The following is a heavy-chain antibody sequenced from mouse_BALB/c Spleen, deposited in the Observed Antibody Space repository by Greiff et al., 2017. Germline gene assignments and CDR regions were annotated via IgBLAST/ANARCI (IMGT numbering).Heavy chain of an antibody. D-gene: IGHD2-9*01. J-gene: IGHJ2*01. CDR1: GFTFSSYT. V-gene: IGHV5-12-2*01. Sequence: EVQRVESGGGLVQPGGSLKLSCAASGFTFSSYTMSWVRQTPEKRLEWVAYISNGGGGTYYPATVQGRFTISRDNAKNTLYLQMSSLKSEDTAMYYCAAHPTYYGNDADYWGQGTTLTVSS. CDR2: ISNGGGGT. CDR3: AAHPTYYGNDADY.